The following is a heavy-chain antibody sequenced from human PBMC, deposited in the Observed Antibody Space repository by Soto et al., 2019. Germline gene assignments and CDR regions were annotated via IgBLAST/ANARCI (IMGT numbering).Heavy chain of an antibody. D-gene: IGHD3-10*01. Sequence: QVQFVQSGAEVKKPGASVKVSCKASGYNFTTYAIHWVRQAPGQRLEWMGWINTGKGNTKYSQKFQDSVTITRDTSASTAYMDLSSLRSGDTAVYYCARDPWGGAVAAFDIWGQGTMVTVSS. CDR1: GYNFTTYA. CDR3: ARDPWGGAVAAFDI. V-gene: IGHV1-3*04. CDR2: INTGKGNT. J-gene: IGHJ3*02.